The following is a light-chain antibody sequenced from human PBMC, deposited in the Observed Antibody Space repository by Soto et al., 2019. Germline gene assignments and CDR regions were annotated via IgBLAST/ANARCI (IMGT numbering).Light chain of an antibody. J-gene: IGKJ1*01. V-gene: IGKV1-39*01. CDR2: GAF. Sequence: DIQMTQSPSSLSASVGDRVTITCRASQTISRYANWYQQKPGKAPKLLISGAFDLQTGVQSRFSGSGSGTDFTLTINGLQPDDFATYYCQQSNNTPCTFGQGTKVEIK. CDR1: QTISRY. CDR3: QQSNNTPCT.